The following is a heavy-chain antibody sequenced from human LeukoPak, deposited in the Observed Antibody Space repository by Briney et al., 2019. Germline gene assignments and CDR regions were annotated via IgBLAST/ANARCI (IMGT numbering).Heavy chain of an antibody. D-gene: IGHD2-2*01. J-gene: IGHJ3*01. CDR1: GFNFGGYY. Sequence: GGSLRLSCAASGFNFGGYYMTWIRQAPGKGPEWLSFISGDSTKIYSPDSVKGRFTVSRDNSRNSLTLHMNSLTVDDTALYYCARAFHSSRRFFSPGAFDVWGRGTLVTVSS. CDR2: ISGDSTKI. V-gene: IGHV3-11*04. CDR3: ARAFHSSRRFFSPGAFDV.